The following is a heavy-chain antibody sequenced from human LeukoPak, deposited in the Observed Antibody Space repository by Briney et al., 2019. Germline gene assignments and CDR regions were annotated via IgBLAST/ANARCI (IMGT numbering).Heavy chain of an antibody. CDR1: GFTFSSYA. CDR2: ISSSGGNT. V-gene: IGHV3-23*01. Sequence: GGSLRLSCAASGFTFSSYAMSWVRQAPGKGLEWVSSISSSGGNTYYAGSVRGRFTISRDNSKNTLHLQMNSLRAEDTAVYFCATPNTPFDYWDQVILVTVSS. D-gene: IGHD2-2*02. J-gene: IGHJ4*02. CDR3: ATPNTPFDY.